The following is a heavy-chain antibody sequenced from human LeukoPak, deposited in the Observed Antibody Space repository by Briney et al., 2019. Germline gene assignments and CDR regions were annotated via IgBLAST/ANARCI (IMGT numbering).Heavy chain of an antibody. CDR2: INHSGST. CDR3: ARGPSRQQLALYYFDY. D-gene: IGHD6-13*01. J-gene: IGHJ4*02. CDR1: GGSFSGYY. Sequence: SETLSLTCAVYGGSFSGYYWSWIRQPPGKRLEWIGEINHSGSTNYNPSLKNRVTISVDTSKNQFSLKLSSVTAADTAVYYCARGPSRQQLALYYFDYWGQGTLVTVSS. V-gene: IGHV4-34*01.